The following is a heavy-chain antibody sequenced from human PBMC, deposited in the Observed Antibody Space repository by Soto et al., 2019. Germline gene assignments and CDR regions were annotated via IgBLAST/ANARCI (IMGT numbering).Heavy chain of an antibody. Sequence: PSETLSLTCTVSGGSPSGHYWSWIRQTPGKGLEWIGYIYSSGSPHHNPSLKSRVIISEDRSKNQIYLKLNSVTAADTAVYYCAREYYYDSSGIGFDPWGPGTLVTVSS. J-gene: IGHJ5*02. CDR3: AREYYYDSSGIGFDP. CDR2: IYSSGSP. CDR1: GGSPSGHY. V-gene: IGHV4-59*11. D-gene: IGHD3-22*01.